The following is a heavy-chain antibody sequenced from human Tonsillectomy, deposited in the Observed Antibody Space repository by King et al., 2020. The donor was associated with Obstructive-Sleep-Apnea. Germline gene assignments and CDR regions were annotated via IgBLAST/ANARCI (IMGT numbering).Heavy chain of an antibody. D-gene: IGHD3/OR15-3a*01. CDR3: ARGFGPVGRPGMDV. Sequence: VQLVESGGGLVKPGGSLRLSCAASGFTFSGYSMNLGRQAPGKGLEWVSSIISSSSDIYYADSVKGRFTSSRDNAKTSLYLQMNSLRAEDTAVYYCARGFGPVGRPGMDVWGQGTTVIVSS. CDR1: GFTFSGYS. J-gene: IGHJ6*02. CDR2: IISSSSDI. V-gene: IGHV3-21*01.